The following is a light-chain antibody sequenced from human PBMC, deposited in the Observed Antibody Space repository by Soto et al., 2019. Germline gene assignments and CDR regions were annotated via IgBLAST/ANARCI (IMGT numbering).Light chain of an antibody. CDR2: EGS. Sequence: QSVLTQPASVSGSPGQSITISCTGTSSDVGGYNLVSWYQQHPGKAPKVMIYEGSKRPSGVSNRFSGSKSGNTASLTISGLQAEDEADYYCCSYAGSSTYVFGTGAKVTGL. J-gene: IGLJ1*01. V-gene: IGLV2-23*01. CDR1: SSDVGGYNL. CDR3: CSYAGSSTYV.